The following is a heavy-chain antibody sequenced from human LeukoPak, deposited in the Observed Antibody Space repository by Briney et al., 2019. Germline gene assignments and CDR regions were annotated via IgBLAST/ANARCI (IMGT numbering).Heavy chain of an antibody. V-gene: IGHV4-34*01. CDR2: INHSGST. Sequence: PSETLSLTCAVYGGSFSGYYWSWIRQPPGKGLEWIGEINHSGSTNYNPSLKSRVTISVDTSKNQFPLKLSSVTAADTAVYYCASPRSGWYRDFDYWGQGTLVTVSS. J-gene: IGHJ4*02. CDR3: ASPRSGWYRDFDY. D-gene: IGHD6-19*01. CDR1: GGSFSGYY.